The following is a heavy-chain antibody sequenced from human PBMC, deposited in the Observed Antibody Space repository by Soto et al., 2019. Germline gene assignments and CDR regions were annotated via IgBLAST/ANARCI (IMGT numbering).Heavy chain of an antibody. J-gene: IGHJ6*03. CDR2: INHSGST. D-gene: IGHD2-15*01. CDR1: GGSFSGYY. V-gene: IGHV4-34*01. Sequence: SETLSLTCAVYGGSFSGYYWSWIRQPPGKGLEWIGEINHSGSTNYNPSLKSRVTISVDTSKNQFSLKLSSVTAADTAVYYCASRSRRSCSGGSCYREDYYYYYMDVWGKGTTVTVSS. CDR3: ASRSRRSCSGGSCYREDYYYYYMDV.